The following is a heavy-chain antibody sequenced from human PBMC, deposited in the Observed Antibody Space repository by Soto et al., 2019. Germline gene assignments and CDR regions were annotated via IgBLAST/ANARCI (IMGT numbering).Heavy chain of an antibody. Sequence: SETLSLTCAVYGGSFSSFYWGWVRQPPGKGLEWIGSVSHRGSTYYNPSLTSRVTISVDTSKNHFSLKLNSVTAADTAVYYCVSPYNFYFMDVWGKGTPVTVSS. CDR3: VSPYNFYFMDV. CDR2: VSHRGST. V-gene: IGHV4-39*02. D-gene: IGHD3-16*01. J-gene: IGHJ6*03. CDR1: GGSFSSFY.